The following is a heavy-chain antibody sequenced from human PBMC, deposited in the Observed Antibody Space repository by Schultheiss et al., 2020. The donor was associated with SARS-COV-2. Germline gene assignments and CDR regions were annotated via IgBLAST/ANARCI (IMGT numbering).Heavy chain of an antibody. D-gene: IGHD5-12*01. J-gene: IGHJ5*02. CDR3: AREGPRRGYSGPNWFDP. CDR2: VYHSGST. Sequence: SCSVSGGSVSSGDHYWSWIRQPPGKGLEWIGYVYHSGSTDYNPSLKSRLTISLDTSKNQFSLKLSSVTAADTAIYYCAREGPRRGYSGPNWFDPWGQGTLVTVSS. V-gene: IGHV4-30-4*01. CDR1: GGSVSSGDHY.